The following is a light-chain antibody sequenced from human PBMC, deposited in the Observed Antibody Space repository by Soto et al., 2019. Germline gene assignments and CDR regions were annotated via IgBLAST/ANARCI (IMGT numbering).Light chain of an antibody. CDR1: QSVSSS. CDR2: DAS. Sequence: EIVFTQPPGTLSFSPGGRSTLSCRASQSVSSSLAWYQQKPGQAPRLLIYDASNRATGIPARFSGSGSGTDFTLTISRLETEDFAVYYCQQRNKWRTFGQGTKVDIK. V-gene: IGKV3-11*01. CDR3: QQRNKWRT. J-gene: IGKJ1*01.